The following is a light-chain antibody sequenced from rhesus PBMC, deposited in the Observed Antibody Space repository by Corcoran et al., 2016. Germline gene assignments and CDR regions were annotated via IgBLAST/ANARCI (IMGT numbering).Light chain of an antibody. V-gene: IGKV3-10*01. J-gene: IGKJ3*01. CDR3: YQQSSGFT. CDR1: QSVSSY. Sequence: QVILTQSPATLSLSPGERATLSCRASQSVSSYLAWYQQQPGQAPRLLIYGASSRATGFPDRFSGSGSGTDFTLTINSLEPEDVGVYHCYQQSSGFTFGPGTKLDIK. CDR2: GAS.